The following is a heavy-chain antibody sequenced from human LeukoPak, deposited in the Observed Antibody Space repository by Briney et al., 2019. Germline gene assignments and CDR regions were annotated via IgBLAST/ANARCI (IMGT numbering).Heavy chain of an antibody. CDR2: INSDGSST. Sequence: GGSLGLSCAASGFTFSSYWMHWVRQAPGKGLVWVSRINSDGSSTSYADSVKGRFTISRDNAKNTLYLQMNSLRVEDTAVYYCARDDGDLLDYYYGMDVWGQGTTVTVSS. D-gene: IGHD4-17*01. CDR1: GFTFSSYW. V-gene: IGHV3-74*01. CDR3: ARDDGDLLDYYYGMDV. J-gene: IGHJ6*02.